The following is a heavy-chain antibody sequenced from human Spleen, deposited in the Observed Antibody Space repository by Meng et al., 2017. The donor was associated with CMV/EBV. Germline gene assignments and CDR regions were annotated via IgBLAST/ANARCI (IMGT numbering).Heavy chain of an antibody. D-gene: IGHD2-2*01. V-gene: IGHV1-18*04. CDR1: GYTFSGYH. CDR2: ISAYNGDT. J-gene: IGHJ4*02. CDR3: ARMSSSSLNYYFDY. Sequence: ASVKVSCKASGYTFSGYHTHWVRQAPGQGLEWMGWISAYNGDTNYAQKFQGRVTMTADTPTSTAYMELRSLRSDDTAVYYCARMSSSSLNYYFDYWGQGTLVTVSS.